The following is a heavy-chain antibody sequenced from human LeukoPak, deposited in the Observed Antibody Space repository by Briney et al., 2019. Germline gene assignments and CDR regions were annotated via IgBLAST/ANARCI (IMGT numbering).Heavy chain of an antibody. D-gene: IGHD1-7*01. CDR3: AKRGTARANQNYYFDY. V-gene: IGHV3-23*01. J-gene: IGHJ4*02. CDR2: ISGSGGST. Sequence: GGSLRLSCAASGFTFSSYAMSWVRQAPGKGLEWVSAISGSGGSTYYADSVKGRFTISRDNSKNTLYLQMNSLRAEDTAVYYCAKRGTARANQNYYFDYWGQGTLVTVSS. CDR1: GFTFSSYA.